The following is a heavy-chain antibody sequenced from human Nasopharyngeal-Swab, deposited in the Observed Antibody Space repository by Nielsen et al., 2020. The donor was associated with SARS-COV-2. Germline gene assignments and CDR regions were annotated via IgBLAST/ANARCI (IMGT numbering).Heavy chain of an antibody. V-gene: IGHV3-66*01. D-gene: IGHD3-10*01. Sequence: VCQAPGKGLEWVSIIYSGGNTYYADSVKGRFTISRDNSKNTLFLQMNSLRAEDTAVYYCARDSNGSGRYYWGQGTLVTVSS. CDR2: IYSGGNT. CDR3: ARDSNGSGRYY. J-gene: IGHJ4*02.